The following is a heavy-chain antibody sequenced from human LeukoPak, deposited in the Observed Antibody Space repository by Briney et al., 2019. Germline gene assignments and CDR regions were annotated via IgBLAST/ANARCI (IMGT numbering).Heavy chain of an antibody. CDR3: ARVGNWNPYYFDY. V-gene: IGHV3-53*04. CDR2: IYSGGST. J-gene: IGHJ4*02. Sequence: GGPLRLSCAASGFTVSSNYMSWVRQAPGKGLEWVSVIYSGGSTYYADSVKGRFTISRHNSKNTLYLQMNSLRAEDTAVYYCARVGNWNPYYFDYWGQGTLVTVSS. D-gene: IGHD1-1*01. CDR1: GFTVSSNY.